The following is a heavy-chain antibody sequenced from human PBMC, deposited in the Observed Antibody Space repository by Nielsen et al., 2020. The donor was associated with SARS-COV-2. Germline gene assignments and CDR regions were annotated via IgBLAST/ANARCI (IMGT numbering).Heavy chain of an antibody. CDR2: IGTAGDT. J-gene: IGHJ4*02. CDR1: GFTFSNYD. CDR3: SRRGTSGSGFAFDY. Sequence: GESLKISCAASGFTFSNYDMYWVRQTTGKGLEWVSGIGTAGDTYYPGSVKGRFTISRDNAKSTLYLQMNSLRAEDTAVYYCSRRGTSGSGFAFDYWGQGTLVTVSS. V-gene: IGHV3-13*04. D-gene: IGHD6-19*01.